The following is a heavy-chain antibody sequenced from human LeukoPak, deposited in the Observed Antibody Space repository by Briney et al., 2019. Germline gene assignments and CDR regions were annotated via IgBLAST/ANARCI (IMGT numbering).Heavy chain of an antibody. D-gene: IGHD3-22*01. CDR2: ITSSSSFT. CDR1: GLTFSTYT. J-gene: IGHJ5*02. CDR3: ARSVGSYYGDL. Sequence: GGSLRLSCAASGLTFSTYTMSWVRQAPGKGLEWVSSITSSSSFTYYADSLKGRFTISRDNAKNSLYLQMNSLRVEDTAVYYCARSVGSYYGDLWGQGTLVTVSS. V-gene: IGHV3-21*01.